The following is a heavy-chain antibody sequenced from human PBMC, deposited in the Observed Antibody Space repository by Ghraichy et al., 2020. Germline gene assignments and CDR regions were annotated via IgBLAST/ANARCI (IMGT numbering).Heavy chain of an antibody. V-gene: IGHV3-43*01. CDR1: GFTFDDYS. Sequence: GGSLRLSCGASGFTFDDYSMYWVRQAPGKGLEWVSLISWDGRITYYADSVNGRFTISRDNDKNSLFLQMTSLRIDDTAIYYCAKGGDGGHPNYFDYWGRGTQVTVSS. D-gene: IGHD4-23*01. CDR2: ISWDGRIT. CDR3: AKGGDGGHPNYFDY. J-gene: IGHJ4*02.